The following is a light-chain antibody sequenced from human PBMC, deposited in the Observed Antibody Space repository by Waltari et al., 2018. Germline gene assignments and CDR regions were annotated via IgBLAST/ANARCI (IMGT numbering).Light chain of an antibody. J-gene: IGKJ4*01. CDR2: SSS. CDR1: QAISTY. CDR3: QQSYSAPLA. V-gene: IGKV1-39*01. Sequence: DTLMTQSPSSLSASVGDSVTITCRASQAISTYVNWYQQTPGMAPKLLIFSSSTLHRGVSSRFSGGGSGTEFTLTISNLQPDDFATYYCQQSYSAPLAFGGGTKLDI.